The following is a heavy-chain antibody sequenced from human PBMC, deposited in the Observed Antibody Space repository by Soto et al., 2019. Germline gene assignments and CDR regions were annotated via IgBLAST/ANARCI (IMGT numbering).Heavy chain of an antibody. J-gene: IGHJ6*02. CDR3: SRVGCSNSNCQTRGMDV. D-gene: IGHD2-2*01. CDR1: GGPISNYY. CDR2: IYSDGAT. V-gene: IGHV4-4*07. Sequence: PSETLSLTCNVSGGPISNYYWSWVRQPAGKGLEWVGRIYSDGATNYSPSLKSRVFMSLDMSGNQFSLQLNSVTAVDTAVYYCSRVGCSNSNCQTRGMDVWGQGTTVTVSS.